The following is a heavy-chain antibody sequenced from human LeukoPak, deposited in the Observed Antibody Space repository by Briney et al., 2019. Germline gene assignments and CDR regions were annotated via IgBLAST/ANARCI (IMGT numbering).Heavy chain of an antibody. CDR3: ARDMGDTAMVTDYYYYGMDV. CDR2: IIPILGIA. J-gene: IGHJ6*02. V-gene: IGHV1-69*04. D-gene: IGHD5-18*01. CDR1: GGTFSSYA. Sequence: SVKVSCKASGGTFSSYAISWVRQAPGQGLEWMGRIIPILGIANYAQKFQGRVTITADKSTSTAYMELSSLRSKDTAVYYCARDMGDTAMVTDYYYYGMDVWGQGTTVTVSS.